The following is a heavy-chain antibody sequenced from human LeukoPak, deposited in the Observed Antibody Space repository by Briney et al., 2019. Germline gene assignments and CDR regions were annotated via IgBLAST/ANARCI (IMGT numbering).Heavy chain of an antibody. J-gene: IGHJ4*02. D-gene: IGHD2-2*02. CDR3: ARGLSYCSSTSCYRYFDY. CDR1: GGSISSYY. CDR2: IYTSGST. Sequence: SETLSLTCTVSGGSISSYYWSWIRQPAGKGLEWIGRIYTSGSTNYNPSLKSRVTMSVDTSKNQFSLKLSSVTAADTAVYYCARGLSYCSSTSCYRYFDYWGQGTLVTVSS. V-gene: IGHV4-4*07.